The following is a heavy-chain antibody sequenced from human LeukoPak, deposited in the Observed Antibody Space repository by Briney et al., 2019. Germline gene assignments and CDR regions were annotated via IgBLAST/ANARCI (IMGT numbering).Heavy chain of an antibody. D-gene: IGHD2-15*01. CDR1: GYTFTSYY. V-gene: IGHV1-46*01. CDR3: ARSPPRDSDAFDI. Sequence: ASVKVSCKASGYTFTSYYMHWVRQAPGQGLEWMGLIYPSGGSTRYAQKFQGRVTMTRDTSTSTVYMALSSLRSEDTAVCYCARSPPRDSDAFDIWGQGTMVTVS. CDR2: IYPSGGST. J-gene: IGHJ3*02.